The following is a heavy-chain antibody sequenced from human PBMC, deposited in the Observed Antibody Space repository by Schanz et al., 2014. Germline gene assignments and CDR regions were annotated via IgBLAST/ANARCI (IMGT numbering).Heavy chain of an antibody. CDR1: GYTFTTYS. V-gene: IGHV1-46*01. CDR3: VTEKRMESRAWAKAFET. D-gene: IGHD3-9*01. Sequence: QVQLVPSAPEVKKPGASVKVSCKASGYTFTTYSIYWVRQAPGQGLEWMGKINPSSGTPRIAQNFQGRLTVTRVTTTSTVNMELSSVRSDATATEYWVTEKRMESRAWAKAFETWGQGTWVTVSS. CDR2: INPSSGTP. J-gene: IGHJ5*02.